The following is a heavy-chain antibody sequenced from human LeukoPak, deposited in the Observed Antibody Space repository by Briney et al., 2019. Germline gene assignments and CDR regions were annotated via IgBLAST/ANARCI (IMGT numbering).Heavy chain of an antibody. J-gene: IGHJ2*01. CDR2: INPNTGGT. CDR1: GYTFTAYY. V-gene: IGHV1-2*02. D-gene: IGHD2-2*01. CDR3: ATVTIVVVPAAMQSTGDWYFDL. Sequence: ASVKVSCKASGYTFTAYYVYWVRQAPGQGLEWMGWINPNTGGTNYAQKFQGRVTMTEDTSTDTAYMELSSLRSEDTAVYYCATVTIVVVPAAMQSTGDWYFDLWGRGTLVTVSS.